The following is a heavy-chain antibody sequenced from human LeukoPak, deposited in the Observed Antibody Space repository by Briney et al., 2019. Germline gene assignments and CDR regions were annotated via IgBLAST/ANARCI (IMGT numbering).Heavy chain of an antibody. J-gene: IGHJ4*02. V-gene: IGHV3-30-3*01. Sequence: PGGSLRLSCVASGFTFGSYAMNWVRQAPGKGLEWVTFISYDGTNKYYADSVKGRFTISRDNSKNTLYLQMNSLKVEDTAVYYCAREWGSGWSTYSFDSWGQGTLVSVSS. CDR2: ISYDGTNK. CDR1: GFTFGSYA. CDR3: AREWGSGWSTYSFDS. D-gene: IGHD6-19*01.